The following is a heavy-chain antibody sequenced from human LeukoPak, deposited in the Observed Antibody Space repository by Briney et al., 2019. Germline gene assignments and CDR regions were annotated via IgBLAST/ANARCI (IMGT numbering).Heavy chain of an antibody. CDR2: IYYSGST. CDR3: ARAGSVAAAGAFDI. Sequence: SETLSLTCTVSGGSISSGGYYWSWIRQHPGKGLEWIGYIYYSGSTYYNPSLKSRVTISVDTSKNQFSLKLSSVTAADTAVYYCARAGSVAAAGAFDIWGQGTMVTVSS. D-gene: IGHD2-15*01. J-gene: IGHJ3*02. CDR1: GGSISSGGYY. V-gene: IGHV4-31*03.